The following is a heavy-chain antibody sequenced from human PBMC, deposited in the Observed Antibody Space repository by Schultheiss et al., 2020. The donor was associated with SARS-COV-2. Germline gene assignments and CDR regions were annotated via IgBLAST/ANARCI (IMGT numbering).Heavy chain of an antibody. CDR3: ARTPVSAYYDSSGYYPIFDY. CDR2: IDWDDDK. CDR1: GFSLSTSGMC. V-gene: IGHV2-70*01. Sequence: SGPTLVKPTQTLTLTCTFSGFSLSTSGMCVSWIRQPPGKALEWLALIDWDDDKYYSTSLKTRLTISKDTSKNQVVLTMTNMDPVDTATYYCARTPVSAYYDSSGYYPIFDYWGQGTLVTVSS. D-gene: IGHD3-22*01. J-gene: IGHJ4*02.